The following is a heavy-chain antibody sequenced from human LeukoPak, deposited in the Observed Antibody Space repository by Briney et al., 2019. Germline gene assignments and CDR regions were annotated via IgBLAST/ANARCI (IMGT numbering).Heavy chain of an antibody. CDR1: GGSISSGSYY. CDR2: FYTSETT. Sequence: SQTLSLTCTVSGGSISSGSYYWSWIRQPAGKGLEWIGRFYTSETTNYNPSLKSRVTISLDMSKNQFSLKLSSVTAADTAVYYCARARTGTSFPYYYYMDVWGKGTTVTVSS. J-gene: IGHJ6*03. V-gene: IGHV4-61*02. D-gene: IGHD1-1*01. CDR3: ARARTGTSFPYYYYMDV.